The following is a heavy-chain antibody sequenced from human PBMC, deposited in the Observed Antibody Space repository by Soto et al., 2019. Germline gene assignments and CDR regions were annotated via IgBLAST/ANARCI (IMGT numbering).Heavy chain of an antibody. CDR1: GFTFSSYG. J-gene: IGHJ6*02. CDR3: ARGADGDYGPLYYYYYGMDV. CDR2: IWYDGSNK. Sequence: GGSLRLSCAASGFTFSSYGMHWVRQAPGKGLEWVAVIWYDGSNKYYADSVKGRFTISRDNSKNTLYLQMNSLRAEDTAVYYCARGADGDYGPLYYYYYGMDVWGQGTTVTVSS. V-gene: IGHV3-33*01. D-gene: IGHD4-17*01.